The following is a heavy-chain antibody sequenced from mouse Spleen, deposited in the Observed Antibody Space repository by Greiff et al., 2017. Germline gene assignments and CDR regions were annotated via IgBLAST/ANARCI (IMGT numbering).Heavy chain of an antibody. Sequence: QVQLKQPGAELVMPGASVKLSCKASGYTFTSYWMHWVKQRPGQGLEWIGEIDPSDSYTNYNQKFKGKATLTVDKSSSTAYMQLSSLTSEDSAVYYCARTHQDWGQGTLVTVSA. J-gene: IGHJ3*01. CDR3: ARTHQD. CDR2: IDPSDSYT. CDR1: GYTFTSYW. V-gene: IGHV1-69*01.